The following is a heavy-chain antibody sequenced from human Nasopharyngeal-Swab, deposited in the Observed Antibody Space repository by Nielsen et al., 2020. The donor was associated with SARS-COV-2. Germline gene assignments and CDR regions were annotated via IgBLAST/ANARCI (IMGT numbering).Heavy chain of an antibody. CDR3: VRVPPYAFGELLSEY. J-gene: IGHJ4*02. CDR2: IVPIFGTT. CDR1: GGTFSSYA. Sequence: SVKVSCKASGGTFSSYAFTWVRQAPGQGLEWMGGIVPIFGTTNYAQRFQGGVTITADESTSTAYMELSSLRSEDTAVYYCVRVPPYAFGELLSEYWGQGTLVTVSS. V-gene: IGHV1-69*13. D-gene: IGHD3-10*01.